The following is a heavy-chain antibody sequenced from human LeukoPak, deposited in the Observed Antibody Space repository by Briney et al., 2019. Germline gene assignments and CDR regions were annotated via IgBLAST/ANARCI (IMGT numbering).Heavy chain of an antibody. D-gene: IGHD6-13*01. CDR2: IYYSGST. J-gene: IGHJ5*02. CDR1: GGSISSSSYY. Sequence: SETLSLTCTVSGGSISSSSYYWGWIRQPPGKGLEWIGSIYYSGSTYYNPSLKSRVTISVDTSKNQFSLKLSSVTAADTAVYYCARHESSSWSPGNWFDPWGQGTLVTVSS. CDR3: ARHESSSWSPGNWFDP. V-gene: IGHV4-39*01.